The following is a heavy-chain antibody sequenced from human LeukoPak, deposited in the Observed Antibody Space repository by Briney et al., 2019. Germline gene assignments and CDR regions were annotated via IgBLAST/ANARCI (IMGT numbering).Heavy chain of an antibody. CDR2: IRYDGSNK. CDR3: AKDWSGLRPGNYFDY. J-gene: IGHJ4*02. CDR1: GFTFSSYG. Sequence: PGGSLRLSCAASGFTFSSYGMHWVRQAPGKGLEGVAFIRYDGSNKYYADSVKGRFTISRDNSKNTLYLQMNSLRAEDTAVYYCAKDWSGLRPGNYFDYWGQGTLVTVSS. V-gene: IGHV3-30*02. D-gene: IGHD3-3*01.